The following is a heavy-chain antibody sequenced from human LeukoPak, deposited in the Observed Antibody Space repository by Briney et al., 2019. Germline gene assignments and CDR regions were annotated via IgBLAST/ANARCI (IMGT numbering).Heavy chain of an antibody. D-gene: IGHD2-21*01. CDR2: TYYRSKWYN. CDR3: ARSGGDLDC. V-gene: IGHV6-1*01. Sequence: SQTLSLTCAISGDSVSSKSAAWNWVRQSPSSGLEWLGRTYYRSKWYNEYAMSVKSRVTINPDTSKNQFYLHLNSVTPEDTAVYYCARSGGDLDCWGQGTLVTVSS. J-gene: IGHJ4*02. CDR1: GDSVSSKSAA.